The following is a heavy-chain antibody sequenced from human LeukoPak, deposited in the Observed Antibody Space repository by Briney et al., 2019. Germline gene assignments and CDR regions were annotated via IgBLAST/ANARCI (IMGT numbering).Heavy chain of an antibody. CDR1: GFTFSDYE. CDR2: ISNSGSTK. D-gene: IGHD3-22*01. Sequence: PAGPLRLSCTASGFTFSDYEMNWVGQATGKGLKGVAYISNSGSTKKHEDSVKGRFTISRDNDKKSLYLQMNSLRAEDTAVYYCVVVFDYWGQGTLVTVSS. J-gene: IGHJ4*02. CDR3: VVVFDY. V-gene: IGHV3-48*03.